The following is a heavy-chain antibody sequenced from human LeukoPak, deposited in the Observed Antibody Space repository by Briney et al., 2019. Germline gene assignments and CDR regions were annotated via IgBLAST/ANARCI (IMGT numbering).Heavy chain of an antibody. CDR2: INPSGGST. CDR1: GYTFTSYN. D-gene: IGHD6-19*01. CDR3: AREREAWLVRGWFDP. Sequence: ASVKVSCKASGYTFTSYNMHWVRQAPGQGLEWMGIINPSGGSTSYAQKFQGRVTMTRDTSTSTVYMELSSLRSEDTAVYYCAREREAWLVRGWFDPWGQGTLVTVSS. J-gene: IGHJ5*02. V-gene: IGHV1-46*03.